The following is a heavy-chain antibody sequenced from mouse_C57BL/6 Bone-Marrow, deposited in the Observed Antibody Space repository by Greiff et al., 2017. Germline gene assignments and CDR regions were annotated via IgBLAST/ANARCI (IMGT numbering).Heavy chain of an antibody. CDR3: ARAFITTVVATDGWYFDV. CDR2: INYDGSST. Sequence: EVHLVESEGGLVQPGSSMKLSCTASGFTFSDYYMAWVRQVPEKGLEWVANINYDGSSTYYLDSLKSRFIISRDNAKNILYLQMSSLKSEDTATYYCARAFITTVVATDGWYFDVWGTGTTVTVSS. V-gene: IGHV5-16*01. CDR1: GFTFSDYY. J-gene: IGHJ1*03. D-gene: IGHD1-1*01.